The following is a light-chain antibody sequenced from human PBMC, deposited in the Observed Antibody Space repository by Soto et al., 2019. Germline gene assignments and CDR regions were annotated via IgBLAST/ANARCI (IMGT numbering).Light chain of an antibody. CDR1: QSVRSTY. CDR3: QQRSNWPSAT. CDR2: AAS. J-gene: IGKJ4*01. V-gene: IGKV3D-20*02. Sequence: ETVLTQSPGTLSLSPGESATLSCRCSQSVRSTYLAWYQQKPGQAPRLLVYAASTRATGIPDRFSGTGSGTDFTLTISRLEPEDFAVYYCQQRSNWPSATFGGGTKVDI.